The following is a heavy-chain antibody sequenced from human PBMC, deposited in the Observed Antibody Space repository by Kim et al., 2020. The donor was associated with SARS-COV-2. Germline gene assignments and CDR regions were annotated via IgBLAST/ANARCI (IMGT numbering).Heavy chain of an antibody. CDR1: GASVRSTSYY. V-gene: IGHV4-39*02. CDR3: VRDAFRTTVTNLFDP. CDR2: IYYTGNT. Sequence: SETLSLTCSVYGASVRSTSYYWGWVRQSPEKGLEWIGGIYYTGNTVANPSLRGRVSMSIDTSKNQFSLNLGSLTAADTAVYYCVRDAFRTTVTNLFDPWG. J-gene: IGHJ5*02. D-gene: IGHD4-17*01.